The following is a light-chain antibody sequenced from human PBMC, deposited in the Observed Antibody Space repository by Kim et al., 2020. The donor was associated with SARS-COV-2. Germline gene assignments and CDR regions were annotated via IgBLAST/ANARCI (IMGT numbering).Light chain of an antibody. J-gene: IGLJ3*02. CDR2: GNS. Sequence: GVTISGTGSSSNIGAGYDVHWYQQLPGTAPKLLIYGNSNRPSGVPDRFSGSKSGTSASLAITGLQAEDEADYYCQSYDSSLSGWVFGGGTKLTVL. CDR1: SSNIGAGYD. CDR3: QSYDSSLSGWV. V-gene: IGLV1-40*01.